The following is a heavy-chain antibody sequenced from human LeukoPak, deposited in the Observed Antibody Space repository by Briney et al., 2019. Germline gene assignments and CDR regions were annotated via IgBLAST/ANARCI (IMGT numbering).Heavy chain of an antibody. J-gene: IGHJ4*02. D-gene: IGHD6-13*01. CDR3: ARARIAAAGPKYFDY. Sequence: MTSETLSLTCAVYGGSFSGYYWSWIRQPPGKGLEWIGEINHSGSTNYNPSLKSRVTISVDTSKNQFSLKLSSVTAADTAVYYCARARIAAAGPKYFDYWGQGTLVTVSS. CDR2: INHSGST. V-gene: IGHV4-34*01. CDR1: GGSFSGYY.